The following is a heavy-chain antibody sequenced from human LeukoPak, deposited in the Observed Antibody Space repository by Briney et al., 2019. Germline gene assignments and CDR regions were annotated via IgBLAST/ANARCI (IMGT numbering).Heavy chain of an antibody. J-gene: IGHJ4*02. CDR2: INPNSGGT. Sequence: ASVKVSCKASGYTFTGYYMHGVRQAPGQGLEWMGWINPNSGGTNYAQKFQGRVTMTRDTSISTAYMELSRLRSDDTAVYYCARDLDYTKPALDYWGQGTLVTVSS. CDR3: ARDLDYTKPALDY. V-gene: IGHV1-2*02. CDR1: GYTFTGYY. D-gene: IGHD2-2*02.